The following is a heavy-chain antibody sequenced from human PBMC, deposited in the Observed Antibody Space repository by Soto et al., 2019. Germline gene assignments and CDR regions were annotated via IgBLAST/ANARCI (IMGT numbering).Heavy chain of an antibody. CDR2: INSDGSNT. V-gene: IGHV3-74*01. D-gene: IGHD1-26*01. CDR3: ARDDARPLVGADY. J-gene: IGHJ4*02. CDR1: GFTFSTYW. Sequence: GGSLRLSCAASGFTFSTYWMHWVRQAPGKGLLWVSHINSDGSNTDYADSVKGRFTISRDNAKNTLYLQMNSLRAEDTAVYYCARDDARPLVGADYWGQGTLVTVSS.